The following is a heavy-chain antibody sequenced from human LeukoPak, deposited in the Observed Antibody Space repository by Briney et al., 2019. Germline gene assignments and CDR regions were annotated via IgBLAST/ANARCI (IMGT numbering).Heavy chain of an antibody. V-gene: IGHV3-30*02. J-gene: IGHJ4*02. CDR2: IRYDGSNK. CDR3: AKDRGLTGDLRSFDY. CDR1: GFTFSSYG. Sequence: PGGSLRLSCAASGFTFSSYGMHWVRQAPGKGLEWVAFIRYDGSNKYCADSVKGRFTISRDNSKNTLYLQMNSLRAEDTAVYYCAKDRGLTGDLRSFDYRGQGTLVTVSS. D-gene: IGHD7-27*01.